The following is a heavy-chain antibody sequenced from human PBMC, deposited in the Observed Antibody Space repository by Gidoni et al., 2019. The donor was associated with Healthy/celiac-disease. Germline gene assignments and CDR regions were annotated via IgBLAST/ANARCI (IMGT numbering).Heavy chain of an antibody. CDR3: ARDTAPIYCSSTSCRHWYFDL. J-gene: IGHJ2*01. CDR2: IYYSGST. CDR1: GGSVSSGSYY. D-gene: IGHD2-2*01. V-gene: IGHV4-61*01. Sequence: QVQLQESGPGLVKPSETLSLTCTVSGGSVSSGSYYWSWIRQPPGKGLEWIGYIYYSGSTNYNPSLKSRVTISVDTSKNQFSLKLSSVTAADTAVYYCARDTAPIYCSSTSCRHWYFDLWGRGTLVTVSS.